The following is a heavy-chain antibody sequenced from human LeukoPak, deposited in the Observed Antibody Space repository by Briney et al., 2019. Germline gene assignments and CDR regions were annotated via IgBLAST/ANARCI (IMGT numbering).Heavy chain of an antibody. CDR2: IKLDGSEK. D-gene: IGHD5-24*01. Sequence: GGSLRLSCAASGFIFSQYSMNWVRQAPGKGLEWVANIKLDGSEKNYVDSVKGRSTISRDNAKNSLYLQMNSLRAEDTAIYYCTRVGYIDEGIDYWGQGTLVTVSS. V-gene: IGHV3-7*04. CDR1: GFIFSQYS. CDR3: TRVGYIDEGIDY. J-gene: IGHJ4*02.